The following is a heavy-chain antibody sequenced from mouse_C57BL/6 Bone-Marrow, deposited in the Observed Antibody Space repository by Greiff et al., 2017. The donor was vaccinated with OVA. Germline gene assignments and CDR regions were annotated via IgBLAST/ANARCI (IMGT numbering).Heavy chain of an antibody. D-gene: IGHD2-3*01. CDR2: ISGGGGNT. CDR1: GFTFSSYT. CDR3: ARRDGYYLFWYAMDY. J-gene: IGHJ4*01. V-gene: IGHV5-9*01. Sequence: EVMLVESGGGLVKPGGSLKLSCAASGFTFSSYTMSWVRQTPEKRLAWVATISGGGGNTYYPDSVKGRFTISRDNAKNTLYLQMSSLRSEDTSLYYCARRDGYYLFWYAMDYWGQGTSVTVSS.